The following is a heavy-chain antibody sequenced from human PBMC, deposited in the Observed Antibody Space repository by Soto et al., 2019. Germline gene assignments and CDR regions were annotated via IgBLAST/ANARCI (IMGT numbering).Heavy chain of an antibody. CDR1: GYTFTTYW. CDR3: ARPLRSGHGDYDF. Sequence: GESLKFACKGSGYTFTTYWINWLRQKHEKGLEWMGKIDSTDSYTIYSPSFRGLVTISADKSITTAYLRWSSQKASDTAMYFGARPLRSGHGDYDFWGQGTLVAVSS. CDR2: IDSTDSYT. D-gene: IGHD2-8*01. J-gene: IGHJ4*02. V-gene: IGHV5-10-1*01.